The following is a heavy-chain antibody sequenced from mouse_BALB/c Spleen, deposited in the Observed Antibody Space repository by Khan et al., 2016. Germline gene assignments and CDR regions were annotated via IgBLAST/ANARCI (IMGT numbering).Heavy chain of an antibody. CDR2: IHPGSGGT. J-gene: IGHJ3*01. D-gene: IGHD1-1*02. V-gene: IGHV1-15*01. CDR1: GNTFTDYE. Sequence: QMQLEESGAELVRPGASVKLSCKALGNTFTDYEMHWVRQTPVHGLEWIGAIHPGSGGTAYNQKFKGKATLTTDKSSSTAYMELSSLTSEDSAVYYCTGGWAWFAYWGQGTLVTVSA. CDR3: TGGWAWFAY.